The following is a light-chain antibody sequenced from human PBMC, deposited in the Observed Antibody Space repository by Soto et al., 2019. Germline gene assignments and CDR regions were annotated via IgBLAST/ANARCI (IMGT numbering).Light chain of an antibody. Sequence: QSGLTLHPAVCAAPGQKVTISCSGSSSNIGNNYVSWYQQLPGTAPKLLIYDNNKRPSGIPDRFSGSKSGTSATLGITGLQTGDEADYYCGTWDSSLSTYVFGTGTQLTVL. CDR2: DNN. CDR1: SSNIGNNY. CDR3: GTWDSSLSTYV. J-gene: IGLJ1*01. V-gene: IGLV1-51*01.